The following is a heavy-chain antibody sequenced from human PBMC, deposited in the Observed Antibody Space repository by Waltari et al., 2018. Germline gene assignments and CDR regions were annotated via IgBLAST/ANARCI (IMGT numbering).Heavy chain of an antibody. CDR3: ARVWRNYHYYGMDV. CDR1: GLSVSSNY. CDR2: IYDGGSS. J-gene: IGHJ6*02. D-gene: IGHD3-16*01. Sequence: EVQLVETGGGLTQPGGSLRLYCAASGLSVSSNYISWVRQAPGRGLEWVSTIYDGGSSYYADSVKGRLTISRDNSKNTVYLQMNSLRVDDTAVYYCARVWRNYHYYGMDVWGQGTTVTVSS. V-gene: IGHV3-53*02.